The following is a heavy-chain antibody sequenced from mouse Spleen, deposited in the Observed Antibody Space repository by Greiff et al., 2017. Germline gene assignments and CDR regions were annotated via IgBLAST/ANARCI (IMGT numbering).Heavy chain of an antibody. CDR2: IWSGGST. CDR1: GFSLTSYG. Sequence: VHLVESGPGLVQPSQSLSITCTVSGFSLTSYGVHWVRQSPGKGLEWLGVIWSGGSTDYNAAFISRLSISKDNSKSQVFFKMNSLQADDTAIYYCARNGNYFYWYFDVWGAGTTVTVSS. V-gene: IGHV2-2*01. CDR3: ARNGNYFYWYFDV. D-gene: IGHD2-1*01. J-gene: IGHJ1*01.